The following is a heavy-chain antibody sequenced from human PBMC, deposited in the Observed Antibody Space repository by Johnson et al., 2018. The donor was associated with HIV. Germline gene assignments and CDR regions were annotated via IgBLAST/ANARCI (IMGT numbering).Heavy chain of an antibody. CDR3: ARDRCGGDCYSSFSAFDI. CDR2: ISYDGSNK. J-gene: IGHJ3*02. Sequence: RLVESGGGVVQPGRSLRLSCAASGFTFSNYAMHWVRQAPGKGLEWVAVISYDGSNKYYADSVKGRFTISRDNSKNTLYLQMNSLRAEDTAVYYCARDRCGGDCYSSFSAFDIWGQGTMVTVSS. D-gene: IGHD2-21*02. CDR1: GFTFSNYA. V-gene: IGHV3-30-3*01.